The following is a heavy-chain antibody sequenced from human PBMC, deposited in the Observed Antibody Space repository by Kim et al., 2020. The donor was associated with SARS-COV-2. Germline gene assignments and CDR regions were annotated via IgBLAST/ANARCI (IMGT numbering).Heavy chain of an antibody. CDR3: ARVGAVGTPGAFDI. CDR2: IKQDGSEK. J-gene: IGHJ3*02. V-gene: IGHV3-7*03. CDR1: GFTFSSYW. Sequence: GGSLRLSCAASGFTFSSYWMSWVRQAPGKGLEWVANIKQDGSEKYYVDSVKGRFTISRDNAKNSLYLQMNSLRAEDTAVYYCARVGAVGTPGAFDIWGQGTMVTVSS. D-gene: IGHD7-27*01.